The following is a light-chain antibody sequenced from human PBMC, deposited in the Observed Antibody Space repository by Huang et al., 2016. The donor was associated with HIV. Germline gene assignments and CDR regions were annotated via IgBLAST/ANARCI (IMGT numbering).Light chain of an antibody. Sequence: IQLTQSPSSLSASVGDRVTITCRASQGISSYLAWYQQKPGKAPKLLSYAASTFQSGVPSRFSGSGSGTDFTLTISSLQPEDFATYYCQQLNSYPEGFTFGPGTKVDIK. CDR2: AAS. CDR3: QQLNSYPEGFT. V-gene: IGKV1-9*01. J-gene: IGKJ3*01. CDR1: QGISSY.